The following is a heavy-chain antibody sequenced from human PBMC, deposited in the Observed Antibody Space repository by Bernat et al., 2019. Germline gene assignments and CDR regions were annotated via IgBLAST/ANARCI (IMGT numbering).Heavy chain of an antibody. CDR1: GFTFSSYA. CDR3: ARPYYDFWSGYYMGAFDI. D-gene: IGHD3-3*01. J-gene: IGHJ3*02. Sequence: EVQLVESGGGLVQPGGSLRLSCAASGFTFSSYAMSWVRQAPGKGLEWVSAISGSGGSTYYADSVKCRFTISRDNSKNTLYLQMNSLRAEDTAVYYCARPYYDFWSGYYMGAFDIWGQGTMVTVSS. V-gene: IGHV3-23*04. CDR2: ISGSGGST.